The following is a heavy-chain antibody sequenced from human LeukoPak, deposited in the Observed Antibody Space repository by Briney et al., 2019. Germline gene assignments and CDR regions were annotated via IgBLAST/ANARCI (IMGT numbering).Heavy chain of an antibody. CDR1: GGSFSGYY. J-gene: IGHJ4*02. CDR2: INHSGST. D-gene: IGHD1-26*01. V-gene: IGHV4-34*01. CDR3: ARVVGAIYYFDY. Sequence: SETLSLTCAVYGGSFSGYYWSWIRQPPGKGLEWIGEINHSGSTNYNPSLKSRVTISVDTSKNQLSLKLSSVTAADTAVYYCARVVGAIYYFDYWGQGTLVTVSS.